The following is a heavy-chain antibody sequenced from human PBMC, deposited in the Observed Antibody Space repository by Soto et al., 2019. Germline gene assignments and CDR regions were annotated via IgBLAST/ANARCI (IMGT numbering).Heavy chain of an antibody. V-gene: IGHV4-30-4*01. D-gene: IGHD3-10*01. CDR1: GGSISSGIFY. Sequence: SETLSLTCTVSGGSISSGIFYWTWIRQPPGKGLEWIGYVYHSGSAYYNPSLKSRGTIPEDTSKNQSSLKLTSVTAADTAVYYCARGREGGMVRPYTSHSDTWGQGTLVTVSS. CDR2: VYHSGSA. J-gene: IGHJ5*02. CDR3: ARGREGGMVRPYTSHSDT.